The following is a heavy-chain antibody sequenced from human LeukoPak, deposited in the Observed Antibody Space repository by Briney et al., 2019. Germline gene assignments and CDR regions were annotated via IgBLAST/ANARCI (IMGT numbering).Heavy chain of an antibody. J-gene: IGHJ3*02. CDR1: GFTFSDYY. V-gene: IGHV3-11*01. D-gene: IGHD6-13*01. CDR3: AGSIAAAGTSAFDI. CDR2: ISSSGSTI. Sequence: PGGSLRLSCAASGFTFSDYYMSWIRQAPGKGLEWVSYISSSGSTIYYADSVKGRFTISRDNAKNSLYLQMNSLRAEDTAVYYCAGSIAAAGTSAFDIGGQGTMVTVS.